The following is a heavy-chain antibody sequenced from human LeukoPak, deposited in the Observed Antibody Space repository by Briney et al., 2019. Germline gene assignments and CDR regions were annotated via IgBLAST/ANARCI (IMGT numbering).Heavy chain of an antibody. CDR2: ISYDGSNK. Sequence: GGSLRLSCAASGFTFSSYAMHWVRQAPGKGLEWVAVISYDGSNKYYADSVKGRFTISRDNSKNTLYLQMNSLRAEDTAVYYCARGLPAAILQGDYWGQGTLVTVSS. D-gene: IGHD2-2*02. V-gene: IGHV3-30-3*01. CDR1: GFTFSSYA. CDR3: ARGLPAAILQGDY. J-gene: IGHJ4*02.